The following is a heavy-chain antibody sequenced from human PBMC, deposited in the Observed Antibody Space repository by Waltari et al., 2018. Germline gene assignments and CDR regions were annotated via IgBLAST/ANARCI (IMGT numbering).Heavy chain of an antibody. Sequence: QVQLVESGGGVVQHGKSLRLPCAASEFTFSSYALHWVRQAPGKGLEWVAVISYNARNIYYVDSVKGRFTISRDNSRKTLFLQMSSLRAEDTAVYYCARDYCDRTNCHGMDVWGLGTTVTVSS. CDR2: ISYNARNI. J-gene: IGHJ6*02. CDR1: EFTFSSYA. D-gene: IGHD3-22*01. CDR3: ARDYCDRTNCHGMDV. V-gene: IGHV3-30*04.